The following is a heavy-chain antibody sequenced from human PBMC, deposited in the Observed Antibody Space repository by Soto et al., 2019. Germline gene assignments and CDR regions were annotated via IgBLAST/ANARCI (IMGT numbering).Heavy chain of an antibody. V-gene: IGHV3-23*01. D-gene: IGHD3-10*01. CDR1: GFTFSDNA. CDR3: AKNHSASGSYAS. J-gene: IGHJ5*02. CDR2: ISGSSNSI. Sequence: PGGSLRLSCAASGFTFSDNAMTWVRQAPGKGLEWVSAISGSSNSIYYADSVKGRFTISRDNSKNTVYLQMNSLRAEDTAIYYCAKNHSASGSYASWGQGPLVTVTS.